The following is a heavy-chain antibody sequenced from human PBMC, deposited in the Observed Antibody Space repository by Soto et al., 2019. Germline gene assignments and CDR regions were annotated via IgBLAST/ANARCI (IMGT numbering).Heavy chain of an antibody. CDR3: VSDLTATGTYYFDL. CDR1: GFTFSDHY. V-gene: IGHV3-72*01. J-gene: IGHJ4*02. CDR2: SRNRANGYTT. D-gene: IGHD1-7*01. Sequence: EVYLVESGGGSVQPGGSLSLSCAASGFTFSDHYMNWVRQAPGKGLEWVGRSRNRANGYTTEYAASVKGRLTISRDDSKNSLYLQMSYLETEDTAIYYCVSDLTATGTYYFDLWGQGTMVTVSS.